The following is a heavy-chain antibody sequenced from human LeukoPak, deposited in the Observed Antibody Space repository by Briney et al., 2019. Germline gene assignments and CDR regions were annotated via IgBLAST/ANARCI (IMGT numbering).Heavy chain of an antibody. CDR1: GGSFSAYR. D-gene: IGHD3-16*02. CDR3: AGGPRESFYNWFDP. V-gene: IGHV4-34*01. J-gene: IGHJ5*02. CDR2: INHSGSA. Sequence: PSETLSLTCGVYGGSFSAYRWNWIRRPPGKDLEWVGEINHSGSAKYHPSFKSRVTISADTSKNQVSLSLNSVTAADTAVYYCAGGPRESFYNWFDPWGQGTPVTVSS.